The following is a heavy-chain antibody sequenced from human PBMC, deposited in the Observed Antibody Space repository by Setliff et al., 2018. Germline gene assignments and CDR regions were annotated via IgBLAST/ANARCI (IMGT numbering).Heavy chain of an antibody. V-gene: IGHV3-23*01. CDR3: ARGNSGGDY. J-gene: IGHJ4*02. Sequence: PGGSLRLSCAASGFTFSSYAMTWVRQAPGKGLEWVSGISGYGSRTYYADSVKGRSTISRDNSQNTMYLQMNSLRAEDTAVYYCARGNSGGDYWGQGTLVTVSS. CDR2: ISGYGSRT. CDR1: GFTFSSYA. D-gene: IGHD6-25*01.